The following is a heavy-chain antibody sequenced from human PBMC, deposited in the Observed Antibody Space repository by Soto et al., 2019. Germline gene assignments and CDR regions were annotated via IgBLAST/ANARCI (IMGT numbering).Heavy chain of an antibody. CDR1: GYTFTSYG. CDR3: ARDLSSGWYSWFDP. J-gene: IGHJ5*02. Sequence: ASVKVCCKASGYTFTSYGISWVRQAPGQGLEWMGWISAYDGNTNYAQKLQGRVTMTTDTSTSTAYMELRSLRSDDTAVYYCARDLSSGWYSWFDPWGQGTLVTVS. V-gene: IGHV1-18*04. CDR2: ISAYDGNT. D-gene: IGHD6-19*01.